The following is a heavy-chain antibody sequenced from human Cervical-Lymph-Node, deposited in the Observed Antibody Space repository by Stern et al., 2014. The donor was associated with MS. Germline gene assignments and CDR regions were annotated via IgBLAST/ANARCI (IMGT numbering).Heavy chain of an antibody. CDR1: GFTFSSYG. D-gene: IGHD6-6*01. V-gene: IGHV3-33*01. J-gene: IGHJ4*02. Sequence: VQLVESGGGVVQPGRSLRLSCAASGFTFSSYGMHWVRQTPGTGLEWVADIWYDGSNKYYADSVKGRFTISRDNSENTLYLQMNSLRAEDTAVYYCARGDSSSPLEYWGQGTLVTVSS. CDR2: IWYDGSNK. CDR3: ARGDSSSPLEY.